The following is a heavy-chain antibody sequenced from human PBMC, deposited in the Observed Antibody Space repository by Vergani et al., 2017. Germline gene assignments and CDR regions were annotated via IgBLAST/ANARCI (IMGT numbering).Heavy chain of an antibody. CDR3: ARQRPGSGWSPGDFDD. D-gene: IGHD6-19*01. V-gene: IGHV4-39*01. Sequence: QLQLQQSGPGLVKPSETLFLTCTVSADSISSGSYYWGWIRQPPGKSLEWIGSIYYSGLPYYNPSLKSRVAISVDTSKNQFSLKVTSVTAADTAVYFCARQRPGSGWSPGDFDDWGQGILVTVS. CDR2: IYYSGLP. CDR1: ADSISSGSYY. J-gene: IGHJ4*02.